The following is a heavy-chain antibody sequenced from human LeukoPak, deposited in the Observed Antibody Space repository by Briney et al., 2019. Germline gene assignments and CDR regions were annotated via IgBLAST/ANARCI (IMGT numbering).Heavy chain of an antibody. CDR3: ARRRPTHYYDSSGYAY. Sequence: SETLSLTCTVSGGSISSSSYYWGWIRQPPGKGLEWIGSIYYSGSTYYNPSLKSRVTISVDTSKNQFSLKLSSVTAADTAVYYCARRRPTHYYDSSGYAYWGQGTLVTVSS. D-gene: IGHD3-22*01. V-gene: IGHV4-39*01. CDR1: GGSISSSSYY. J-gene: IGHJ4*02. CDR2: IYYSGST.